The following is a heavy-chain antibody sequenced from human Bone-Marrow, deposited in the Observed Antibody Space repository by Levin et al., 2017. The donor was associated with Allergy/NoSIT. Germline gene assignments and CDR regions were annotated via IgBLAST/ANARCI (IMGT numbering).Heavy chain of an antibody. CDR1: GFTFSNAW. D-gene: IGHD1-26*01. J-gene: IGHJ4*02. V-gene: IGHV3-15*01. CDR3: TSAGGNYWSF. CDR2: IKSKTDGETT. Sequence: GESLKISCAASGFTFSNAWMSWVRQAPVKGLEWVGRIKSKTDGETTDYCAPVQGRFTISRDDSKNTLYLQMNSLKSEDTAVYYCTSAGGNYWSFWGQGTLVTFSS.